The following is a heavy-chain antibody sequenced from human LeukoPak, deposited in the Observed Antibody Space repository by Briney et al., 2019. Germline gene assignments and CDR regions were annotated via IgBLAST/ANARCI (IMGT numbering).Heavy chain of an antibody. CDR2: INPSGGST. J-gene: IGHJ6*03. CDR3: ARDYRMYSSSSLYYYYYMDV. D-gene: IGHD6-6*01. Sequence: AASVKVSCKASGHTFTGYYMHWVRQAPGQGLEWMGIINPSGGSTSYAQKFQGRVTMTRDMSTSTVYMELSSLRSEDTAVYYCARDYRMYSSSSLYYYYYMDVWGKGTTVTVSS. CDR1: GHTFTGYY. V-gene: IGHV1-46*01.